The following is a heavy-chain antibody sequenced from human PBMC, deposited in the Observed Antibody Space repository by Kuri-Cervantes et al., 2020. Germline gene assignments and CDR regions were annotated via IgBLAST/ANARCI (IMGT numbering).Heavy chain of an antibody. CDR2: IYHSGST. D-gene: IGHD3-22*01. Sequence: SETLSLTCTVSRGSISSRTYYWGWIRQPPGKGLEWIGSIYHSGSTYYNPSLKSRVTISVDTSRNQFSLKMNSVTAADTAIYYCARGLDDSSGTFDYWGQGTLVTVSS. CDR3: ARGLDDSSGTFDY. CDR1: RGSISSRTYY. J-gene: IGHJ4*02. V-gene: IGHV4-39*07.